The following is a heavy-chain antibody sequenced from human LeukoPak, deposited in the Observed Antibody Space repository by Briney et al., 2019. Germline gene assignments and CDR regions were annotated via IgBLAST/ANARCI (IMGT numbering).Heavy chain of an antibody. CDR1: GGTFSSYA. CDR3: ARSDLGYCSSTSCRPPYYYYYYMDV. CDR2: ITPIFGTA. D-gene: IGHD2-2*01. Sequence: SVKVSCKASGGTFSSYAISWLRQAPGQGLEWMGGITPIFGTANYAQKFQGRVTITTDESTSTAYMELSSLRSEDTAVYYCARSDLGYCSSTSCRPPYYYYYYMDVWGKGTTVTVSS. V-gene: IGHV1-69*05. J-gene: IGHJ6*03.